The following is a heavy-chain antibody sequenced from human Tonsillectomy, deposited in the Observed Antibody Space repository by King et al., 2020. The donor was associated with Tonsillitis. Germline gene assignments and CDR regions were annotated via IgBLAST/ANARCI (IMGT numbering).Heavy chain of an antibody. D-gene: IGHD3-3*01. CDR1: GFTFSSYS. V-gene: IGHV3-48*04. CDR3: ARAPSYDFWSGYYNYYYYYNMDV. Sequence: VQLVESGGGLVQPGGSLRLSCAASGFTFSSYSMNWVRQAPGKGLEWVSHISSSSTTIYYADSVKGRFTISRDNAKNSMCLQMNSLRAEDTAVYYCARAPSYDFWSGYYNYYYYYNMDVWGQGTTVTVSS. CDR2: ISSSSTTI. J-gene: IGHJ6*02.